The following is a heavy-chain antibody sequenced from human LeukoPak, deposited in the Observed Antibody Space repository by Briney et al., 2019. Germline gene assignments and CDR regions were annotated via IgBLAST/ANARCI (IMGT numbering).Heavy chain of an antibody. V-gene: IGHV4-38-2*02. CDR1: GYSISSGYY. D-gene: IGHD2-15*01. J-gene: IGHJ4*02. CDR2: IYHSGST. CDR3: ARDRCSGGSCYATSPANYFDY. Sequence: PSGTLSLTCTVSGYSISSGYYWGWIRQPPGKGLEWIGSIYHSGSTYYNPSLKSRVTISVDTSKNQFSLKLSSVTAADTAVYYCARDRCSGGSCYATSPANYFDYWGQGTLVTVSS.